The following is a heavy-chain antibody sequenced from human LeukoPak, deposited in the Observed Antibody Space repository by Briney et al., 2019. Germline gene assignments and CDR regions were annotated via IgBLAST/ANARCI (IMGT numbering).Heavy chain of an antibody. CDR3: ARDHSGYLTYYFDY. J-gene: IGHJ4*02. D-gene: IGHD3-22*01. CDR2: IYSGGST. CDR1: GFTVSSNY. V-gene: IGHV3-53*01. Sequence: GGSLRLSCAASGFTVSSNYMSWVRQAPGKGLEWVSVIYSGGSTYYADSVKGRFTISRYNSKNTLYLQMNSLRVEDTAVSYCARDHSGYLTYYFDYWGQGTLVTVSS.